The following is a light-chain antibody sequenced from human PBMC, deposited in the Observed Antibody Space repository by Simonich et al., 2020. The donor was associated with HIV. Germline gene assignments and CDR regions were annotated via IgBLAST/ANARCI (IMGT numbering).Light chain of an antibody. CDR2: QAS. Sequence: DIQMTQSPSTLSASVGDRVPITCRASQNIRSCLAWYQQKPGKDPNLLIYQASSLESGVPSRFSGSGSGTEFTLTIRSLQPDDFAPYYCQQYNSYSYTFGQGTKLEIK. CDR3: QQYNSYSYT. V-gene: IGKV1-5*03. CDR1: QNIRSC. J-gene: IGKJ2*01.